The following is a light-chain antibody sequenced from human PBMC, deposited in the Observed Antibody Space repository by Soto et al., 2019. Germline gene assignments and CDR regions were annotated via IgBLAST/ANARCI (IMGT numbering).Light chain of an antibody. CDR2: EVS. J-gene: IGLJ1*01. CDR1: SSDVGGYNY. V-gene: IGLV2-14*01. Sequence: QSALTQPASVSGSPGQSITITCTGTSSDVGGYNYVSWYQQHPGKAPKLMIYEVSNRPSGVSNRFSGSKSGNTASLTISGLQAEDEADYYCSSYTSSSTAVFGTGTKVTLL. CDR3: SSYTSSSTAV.